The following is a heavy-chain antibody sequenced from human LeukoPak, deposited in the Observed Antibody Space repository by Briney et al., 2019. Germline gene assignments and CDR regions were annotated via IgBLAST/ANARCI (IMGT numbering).Heavy chain of an antibody. V-gene: IGHV4-39*01. Sequence: SETLSLTCTVSGGSISSSSYYWGWIRQPPGKGLEWIGSIYYSGSTYYNPSLKSRVTISVDTSKNQFSLKLSSVTAADTAVYYCARHPHVVVAATDYWGQGTLVTVSS. CDR2: IYYSGST. CDR3: ARHPHVVVAATDY. J-gene: IGHJ4*02. D-gene: IGHD2-15*01. CDR1: GGSISSSSYY.